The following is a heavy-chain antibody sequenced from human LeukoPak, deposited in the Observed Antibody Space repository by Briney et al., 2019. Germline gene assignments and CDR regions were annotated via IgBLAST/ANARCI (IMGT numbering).Heavy chain of an antibody. CDR2: INPSGGST. J-gene: IGHJ3*02. D-gene: IGHD3-22*01. V-gene: IGHV1-46*01. CDR1: GYTFTSYY. Sequence: GASVKVSCKASGYTFTSYYMHWVRQAPGQGLEWMGIINPSGGSTSYAQKFQGRVTMTRDTSTSTVYMELSSLRSEDTAVYYCARDQDGYYDRSDAFDIWGQGTMVTVSS. CDR3: ARDQDGYYDRSDAFDI.